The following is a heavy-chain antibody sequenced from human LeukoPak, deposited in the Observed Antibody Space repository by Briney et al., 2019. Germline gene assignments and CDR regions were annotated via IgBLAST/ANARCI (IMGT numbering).Heavy chain of an antibody. CDR1: GGSISSSSYY. CDR2: IYYSGST. D-gene: IGHD4-11*01. Sequence: KPSETLSLTCTVSGGSISSSSYYWGWIRQPPGKGLEWIGSIYYSGSTYYNPSLKSRVTISVDTSKNQFSLKLSSVTAADTAVYYCARHPNPKHRSHDYRTFDYWGQGTLVTVSS. CDR3: ARHPNPKHRSHDYRTFDY. J-gene: IGHJ4*02. V-gene: IGHV4-39*01.